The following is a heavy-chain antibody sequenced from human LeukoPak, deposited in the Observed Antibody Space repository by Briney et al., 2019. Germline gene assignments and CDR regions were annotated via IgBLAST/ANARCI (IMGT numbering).Heavy chain of an antibody. CDR1: GFSVSSFG. V-gene: IGHV3-23*01. CDR2: ISVNGETT. Sequence: GGSLRLSCAVSGFSVSSFGMSWVRQAPGKGLEWISAISVNGETTWYADLVRGRFIISRDNSKNTLYLQLSSLRAEDTAVYYCAQGFSSGWYPYWGQGSLVSVSS. J-gene: IGHJ4*02. D-gene: IGHD6-19*01. CDR3: AQGFSSGWYPY.